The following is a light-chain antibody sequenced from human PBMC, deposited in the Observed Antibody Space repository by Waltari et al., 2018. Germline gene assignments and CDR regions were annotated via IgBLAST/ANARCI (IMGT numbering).Light chain of an antibody. CDR3: SSDAGSDYPYV. CDR1: FSDLASPNF. CDR2: EVN. Sequence: QSALTQPPSASGSPGQSVTISCTGTFSDLASPNFVSSYQPRPGKAPKRIIYEVNKRPSGVPDRCSGSKSGNTASLAVSGLQAEDEADYYCSSDAGSDYPYVFGTGTKVTVL. V-gene: IGLV2-8*01. J-gene: IGLJ1*01.